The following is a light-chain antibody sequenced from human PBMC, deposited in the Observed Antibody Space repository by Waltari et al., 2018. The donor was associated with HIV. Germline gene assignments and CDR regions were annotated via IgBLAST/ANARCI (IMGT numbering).Light chain of an antibody. CDR2: RNN. CDR3: AAWDDSLRGV. V-gene: IGLV1-47*01. CDR1: SSNITSTY. Sequence: QSVLTQPPSASVTPGQRVTISCSGSSSNITSTYVFWYKQLPGTAPNLLIYRNNQRPSGVPDRFSGSKSGTSASRAISGLRSEDEAEYYCAAWDDSLRGVFGGGTKLTVL. J-gene: IGLJ2*01.